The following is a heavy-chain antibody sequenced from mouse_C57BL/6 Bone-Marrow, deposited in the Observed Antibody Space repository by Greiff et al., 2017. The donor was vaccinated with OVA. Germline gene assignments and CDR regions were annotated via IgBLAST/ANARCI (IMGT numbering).Heavy chain of an antibody. CDR2: IDPENGDT. CDR3: TRYYYGSQYYFDY. V-gene: IGHV14-4*01. D-gene: IGHD1-1*01. J-gene: IGHJ2*01. Sequence: EVQLQQSGAELVRPGASVKLSCTASGFNIKDDYMHWVKQRPEQGLEWIGWIDPENGDTEYASKFQGKATITADTSSNTAYLQLSSLTSEDTAVYYCTRYYYGSQYYFDYWGQGTTLTVSS. CDR1: GFNIKDDY.